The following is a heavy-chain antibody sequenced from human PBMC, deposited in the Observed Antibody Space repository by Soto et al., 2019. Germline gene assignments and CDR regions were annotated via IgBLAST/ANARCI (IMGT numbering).Heavy chain of an antibody. V-gene: IGHV4-31*03. CDR1: GGSISSGGYY. Sequence: SETLSLTCTVSGGSISSGGYYWSWIRQHPGKGLEWIGYIYYSGSTYYNPSLKSRVTISVDTSKNQFSLKLSSVTAADTAVYYCARLTTGEAFDIWGQGTMVTVSS. CDR2: IYYSGST. J-gene: IGHJ3*02. D-gene: IGHD3-16*01. CDR3: ARLTTGEAFDI.